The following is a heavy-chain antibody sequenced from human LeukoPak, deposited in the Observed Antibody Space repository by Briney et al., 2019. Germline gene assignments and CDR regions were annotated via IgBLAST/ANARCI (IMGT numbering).Heavy chain of an antibody. CDR3: ARGRGSRRTKWFDP. J-gene: IGHJ5*02. CDR2: INHSGST. D-gene: IGHD1/OR15-1a*01. Sequence: SETLSLTCAVYGGSFSGYYWSWIRQPPGKGLEWIGEINHSGSTNYNPSLKSRVTISVDTSKNQFSLKLSSVTAADTAVYYCARGRGSRRTKWFDPWGQGTLVTVSS. V-gene: IGHV4-34*01. CDR1: GGSFSGYY.